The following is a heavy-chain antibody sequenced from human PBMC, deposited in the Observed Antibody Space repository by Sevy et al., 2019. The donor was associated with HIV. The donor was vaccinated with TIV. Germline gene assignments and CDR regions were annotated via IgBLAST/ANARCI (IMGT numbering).Heavy chain of an antibody. V-gene: IGHV4-4*07. CDR1: GGSISSYY. Sequence: SETLSLTCTVSGGSISSYYWSWIRQPAGKGLEWIGRIYTSGSTNYNPSLKSRVTMSVDTSKNQFSLKLSSVTAAGTAVYYCARAGVRGVMRYYYFDYWGQGTLVTVSS. J-gene: IGHJ4*02. D-gene: IGHD3-10*01. CDR3: ARAGVRGVMRYYYFDY. CDR2: IYTSGST.